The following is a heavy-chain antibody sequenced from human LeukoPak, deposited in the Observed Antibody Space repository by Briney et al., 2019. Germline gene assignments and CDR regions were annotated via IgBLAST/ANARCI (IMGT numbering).Heavy chain of an antibody. Sequence: SETLSLTCAVSSYYISSGYYWDWIRQPAGKGLEWIGHIYTSGSTNYNPSLKSRVSISVDTSKNQFSLKLSSVTAADTAVYYCARADIVVVPAAYYYYMDVWGKGTTVTVSS. J-gene: IGHJ6*03. V-gene: IGHV4-61*09. D-gene: IGHD2-2*01. CDR2: IYTSGST. CDR3: ARADIVVVPAAYYYYMDV. CDR1: SYYISSGYY.